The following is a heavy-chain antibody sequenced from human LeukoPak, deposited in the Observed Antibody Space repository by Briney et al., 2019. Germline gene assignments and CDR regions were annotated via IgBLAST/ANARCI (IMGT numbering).Heavy chain of an antibody. CDR1: GYTFTNYG. J-gene: IGHJ4*02. Sequence: GASVKVSCKTSGYTFTNYGISWVRQAPGQGPERMGWISGYNGNTNYVQKFQGRVTMTTDTSTSTAYMELRSLRSDDTAVYYCARDLSLGPHHYGEPFDYWGQGTLVTVSP. CDR2: ISGYNGNT. D-gene: IGHD4-17*01. V-gene: IGHV1-18*01. CDR3: ARDLSLGPHHYGEPFDY.